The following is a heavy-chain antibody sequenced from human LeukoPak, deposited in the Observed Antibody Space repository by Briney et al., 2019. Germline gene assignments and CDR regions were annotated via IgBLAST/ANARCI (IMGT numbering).Heavy chain of an antibody. Sequence: GGSLRLSCAASGFTFSSYSMNWVRQAPGKGLEWVSSISSSSSYIYYADSVKGRFTISRDNAKNSLYLQMNSLRAEDTAVYYCASCCGSTSEDAFDIWGQGTMVTVSS. V-gene: IGHV3-21*01. J-gene: IGHJ3*02. D-gene: IGHD2-2*01. CDR2: ISSSSSYI. CDR1: GFTFSSYS. CDR3: ASCCGSTSEDAFDI.